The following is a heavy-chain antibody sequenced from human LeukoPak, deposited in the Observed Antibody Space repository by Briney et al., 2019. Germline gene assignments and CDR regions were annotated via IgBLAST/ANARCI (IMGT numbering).Heavy chain of an antibody. Sequence: PSQTLSLTCAVSGGSISSGGYSWSWIRQPPGKGLEWIGYIYHSGSTYYNPSLKGRVTISVDTSKNQFSLKLSSVTAADTAVYYCAISFISYGGAFDIWGQGTMVTVSS. D-gene: IGHD4-23*01. V-gene: IGHV4-30-2*03. J-gene: IGHJ3*02. CDR1: GGSISSGGYS. CDR3: AISFISYGGAFDI. CDR2: IYHSGST.